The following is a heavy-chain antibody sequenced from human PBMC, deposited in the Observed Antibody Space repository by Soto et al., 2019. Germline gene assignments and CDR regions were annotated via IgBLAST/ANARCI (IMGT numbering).Heavy chain of an antibody. Sequence: SETLSLTCTVSGGSISSGGYYWSWIRQHPGKGLEWIGYIYYSGSTYYNPSLKSRVTISVDTSKNQFPLKLSSVTAADTAVYYCARATGSTGYSGYDYVGALDYWGQGTLVTVSS. CDR1: GGSISSGGYY. CDR2: IYYSGST. V-gene: IGHV4-31*03. J-gene: IGHJ4*02. CDR3: ARATGSTGYSGYDYVGALDY. D-gene: IGHD5-12*01.